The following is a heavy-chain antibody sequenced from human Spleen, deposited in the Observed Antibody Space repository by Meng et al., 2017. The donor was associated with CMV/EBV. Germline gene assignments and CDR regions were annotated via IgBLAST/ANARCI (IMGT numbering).Heavy chain of an antibody. CDR2: INNSGST. V-gene: IGHV4-34*01. J-gene: IGHJ4*02. CDR1: GGSFSGYY. Sequence: GAVYGGSFSGYYWGWIRQPPGKGLEWIGEINNSGSTNYNPSLKSRVTISVDTSKNQFSLKLSSVTAADTAVYYCARGGSYSNYALYWGQGTLVTVSS. CDR3: ARGGSYSNYALY. D-gene: IGHD4-11*01.